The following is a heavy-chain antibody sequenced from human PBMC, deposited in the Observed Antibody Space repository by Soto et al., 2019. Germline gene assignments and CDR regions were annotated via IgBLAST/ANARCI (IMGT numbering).Heavy chain of an antibody. CDR3: ARGLNWNDAAFDI. CDR2: IWYDGSNK. D-gene: IGHD1-1*01. CDR1: GFTFSSYG. J-gene: IGHJ3*02. V-gene: IGHV3-33*01. Sequence: QVQLVESGGGVVQPGRSLRLSCAASGFTFSSYGMHWVRQAPGKGLEWVAVIWYDGSNKYYADSVKGRFTISRDNSKNTLYLQMNSLRAEDTAVYYCARGLNWNDAAFDIWGQGTMVTVSS.